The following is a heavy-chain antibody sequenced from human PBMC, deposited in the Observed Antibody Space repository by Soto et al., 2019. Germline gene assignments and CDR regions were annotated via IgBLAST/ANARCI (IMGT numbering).Heavy chain of an antibody. Sequence: EVQLLESGGGLVQPGGSLRLSCAASGFTFSSYAMSWVRQAPGKGLEWVSAISGSGGSTYYADSVKGRFTISRDNSKNTLYLQMSSLRAEDTALYYCAKENWITRFFDDAFDIWGQGTMVSVSS. J-gene: IGHJ3*02. CDR2: ISGSGGST. D-gene: IGHD1-20*01. V-gene: IGHV3-23*01. CDR3: AKENWITRFFDDAFDI. CDR1: GFTFSSYA.